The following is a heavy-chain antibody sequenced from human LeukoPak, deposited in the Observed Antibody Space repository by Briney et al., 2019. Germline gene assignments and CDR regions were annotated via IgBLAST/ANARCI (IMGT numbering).Heavy chain of an antibody. CDR1: GGSISSGYY. D-gene: IGHD3-22*01. V-gene: IGHV4-38-2*02. CDR3: ARWGNTYYYDSSGYYY. J-gene: IGHJ4*02. CDR2: IYHSGSS. Sequence: PSETLSLTCTVSGGSISSGYYWGWIRQPPGKGLEWIGSIYHSGSSYYNPSLKSRLTISVDTSKNQFSLKLSSVTAADTAVYYCARWGNTYYYDSSGYYYWGQGTLVTVSS.